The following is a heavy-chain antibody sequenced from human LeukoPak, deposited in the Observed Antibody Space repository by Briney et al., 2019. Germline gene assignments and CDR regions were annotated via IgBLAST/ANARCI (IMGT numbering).Heavy chain of an antibody. J-gene: IGHJ4*02. D-gene: IGHD5-12*01. V-gene: IGHV1-69*13. CDR3: AKHSAYHPDALLYSFAS. CDR2: IIPIFGTA. Sequence: GASVKVSCKASGGTFSSYAISWVRQAPGQGLEWMGGIIPIFGTANYAQKFQGRVTITADESTSTAYMELSSLRSEDTAVYYCAKHSAYHPDALLYSFASWGQGTLVTVSS. CDR1: GGTFSSYA.